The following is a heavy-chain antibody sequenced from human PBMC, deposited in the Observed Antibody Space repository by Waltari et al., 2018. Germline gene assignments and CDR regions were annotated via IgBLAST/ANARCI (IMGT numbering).Heavy chain of an antibody. CDR1: GGSISSGSYY. V-gene: IGHV4-61*02. CDR3: ARDGGYYDSSGYYYGMDV. J-gene: IGHJ6*02. Sequence: QVQLQESGPGLVKPSQTLSLTCTVSGGSISSGSYYWSWIRQPAGKGLEWIGRIYTSGSTNYNPSLKSRVTISVDTSKNQFSLKLSSVTAADTAVYYCARDGGYYDSSGYYYGMDVWGQGTTVTVSS. CDR2: IYTSGST. D-gene: IGHD3-22*01.